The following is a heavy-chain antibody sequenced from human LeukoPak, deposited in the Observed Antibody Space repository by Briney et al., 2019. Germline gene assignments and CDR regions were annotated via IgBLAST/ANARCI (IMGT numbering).Heavy chain of an antibody. V-gene: IGHV4-39*01. J-gene: IGHJ5*02. CDR3: ARHVGFITMVRGVINNNWFDP. CDR2: IYYSGSP. CDR1: GGSISSSSYY. Sequence: SETLTLTCTVSGGSISSSSYYWGWIRQPPGKGLEWIGSIYYSGSPYYNPSLKRRVTISVDTSKKQFSLKLSSVTAADTAVYYCARHVGFITMVRGVINNNWFDPWGQGTLVTVSS. D-gene: IGHD3-10*01.